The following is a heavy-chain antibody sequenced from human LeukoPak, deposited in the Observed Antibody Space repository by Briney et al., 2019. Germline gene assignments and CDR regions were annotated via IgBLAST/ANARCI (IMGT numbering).Heavy chain of an antibody. CDR3: AKGPSISAVGYFDY. V-gene: IGHV3-23*01. CDR2: ISGSGNIT. Sequence: GGSLRLSCAASGFTFSSYAMSWVRQAPGKGLEWVSIISGSGNITYYADSVKGRFTTSRDNSKNTLYLQMNSLRAEATAVYYCAKGPSISAVGYFDYWGQGTLVTVSS. D-gene: IGHD6-13*01. CDR1: GFTFSSYA. J-gene: IGHJ4*02.